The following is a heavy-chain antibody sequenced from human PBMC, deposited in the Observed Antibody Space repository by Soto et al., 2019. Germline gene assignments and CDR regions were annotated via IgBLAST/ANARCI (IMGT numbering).Heavy chain of an antibody. CDR3: ARGVTTVTTFDY. J-gene: IGHJ4*02. CDR1: GGSISSGGYS. Sequence: QLQLQESGSGLVKPSQTLSLTCAVSGGSISSGGYSCNWIRQPPGKGLEWIGYIYHSGSTYYNPSLKSRVPXXVXRSKSQFSLKLSSVTAADTAVYYCARGVTTVTTFDYWGQGTLVTVSS. CDR2: IYHSGST. V-gene: IGHV4-30-2*01. D-gene: IGHD4-17*01.